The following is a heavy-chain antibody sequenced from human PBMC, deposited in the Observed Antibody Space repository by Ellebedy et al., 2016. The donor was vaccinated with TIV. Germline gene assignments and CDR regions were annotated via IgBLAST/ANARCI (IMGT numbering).Heavy chain of an antibody. CDR2: INSDGTDT. J-gene: IGHJ5*02. Sequence: GESLKISXAATGFSFSSYWMHWVRQAPGKGLVWVSRINSDGTDTIYADSVKGRFTISRDNAKNTLSLQMNSLRAEDTAVYYCSRDPGLNWFDPWGQGTLVTVSS. V-gene: IGHV3-74*01. CDR3: SRDPGLNWFDP. D-gene: IGHD3-10*01. CDR1: GFSFSSYW.